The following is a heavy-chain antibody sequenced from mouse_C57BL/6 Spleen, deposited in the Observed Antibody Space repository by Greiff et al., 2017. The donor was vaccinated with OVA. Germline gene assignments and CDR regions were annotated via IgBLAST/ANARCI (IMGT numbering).Heavy chain of an antibody. V-gene: IGHV5-6*01. J-gene: IGHJ4*01. CDR1: GFTFSSYG. D-gene: IGHD1-2*01. CDR2: ISSGGSYT. CDR3: SLLSHYGAMDY. Sequence: EVKLMESGGDLVKPGGSLKLSCAASGFTFSSYGMSWVRQTPDKRLEWVATISSGGSYTYYPDSVKGRFTISRDNAKNTLYLQMSSLKSEDTAISYCSLLSHYGAMDYWGQGTSLPVSS.